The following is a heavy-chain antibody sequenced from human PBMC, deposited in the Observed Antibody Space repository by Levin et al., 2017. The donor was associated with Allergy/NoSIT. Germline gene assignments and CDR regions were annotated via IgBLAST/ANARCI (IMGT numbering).Heavy chain of an antibody. CDR2: VNCNSGDT. CDR1: GYTFTDHY. CDR3: ARNDYGDYLQNFDY. D-gene: IGHD4-17*01. J-gene: IGHJ4*02. Sequence: ASAKVSCEAAGYTFTDHYIHWVRQAPGQGLEWMGWVNCNSGDTHYAQKFQDRVTMTRDTSITTAYIEVSSLRFDDTALYFCARNDYGDYLQNFDYWGQGTLVTVSS. V-gene: IGHV1-2*02.